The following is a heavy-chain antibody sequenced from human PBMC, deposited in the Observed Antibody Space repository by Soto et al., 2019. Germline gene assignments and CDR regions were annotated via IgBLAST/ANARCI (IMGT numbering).Heavy chain of an antibody. Sequence: EVQLLESGGGLVQPGGSLRLSCAASGFTFSSYAMSWVRQAPGKGLEWVSAISGSGGSTYYADSVKGRFTISRDNSKNKLDLKMNSLGAEDTAVYYCAKEGQQLGGGYFDYWGQGTLVTVSS. D-gene: IGHD6-13*01. CDR1: GFTFSSYA. CDR2: ISGSGGST. J-gene: IGHJ4*02. CDR3: AKEGQQLGGGYFDY. V-gene: IGHV3-23*01.